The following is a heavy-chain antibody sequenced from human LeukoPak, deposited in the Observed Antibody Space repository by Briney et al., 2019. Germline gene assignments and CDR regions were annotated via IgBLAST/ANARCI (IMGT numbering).Heavy chain of an antibody. D-gene: IGHD3-9*01. V-gene: IGHV4-39*01. CDR3: ARTYRYFDWLGHSYYFDY. J-gene: IGHJ4*02. CDR1: GGSISSSSYY. CDR2: IYYSGST. Sequence: SETLSLTCTVSGGSISSSSYYWGWIRQPPGKGLEWIGSIYYSGSTYYNPSLKSRVTISVDTSKNQFPLKLSSVTAADTAVYYCARTYRYFDWLGHSYYFDYWGQGTLVTVSS.